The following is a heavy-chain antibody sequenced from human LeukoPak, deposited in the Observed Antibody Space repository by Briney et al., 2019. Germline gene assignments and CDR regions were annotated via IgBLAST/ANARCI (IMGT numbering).Heavy chain of an antibody. CDR3: ATRESPMGHLFVS. J-gene: IGHJ4*02. Sequence: GASVKVSCKASGGTFSSYAINWVRQAPGQGLEWVGRNIPLLGMTNYAPQFQGRVTITADKSTGTAHMDLTSLKFEDTAVYYCATRESPMGHLFVSWGQGALVTVSS. CDR1: GGTFSSYA. CDR2: NIPLLGMT. V-gene: IGHV1-69*04. D-gene: IGHD3-10*01.